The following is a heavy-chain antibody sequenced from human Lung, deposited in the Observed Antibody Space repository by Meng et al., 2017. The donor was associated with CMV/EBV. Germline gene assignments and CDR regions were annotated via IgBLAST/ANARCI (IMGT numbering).Heavy chain of an antibody. V-gene: IGHV1-69*05. D-gene: IGHD7-27*01. J-gene: IGHJ4*02. CDR1: GGTFNMYA. CDR3: TRDRRGRSNWEYYFDY. Sequence: SVKVSCKASGGTFNMYAVSWVRQAPGQGLEWVGGIIPNFGTPNYPQKFQGRVTISTDESTHTVYMALSSLTSEDTAVYYCTRDRRGRSNWEYYFDYWGQGTLVTGSS. CDR2: IIPNFGTP.